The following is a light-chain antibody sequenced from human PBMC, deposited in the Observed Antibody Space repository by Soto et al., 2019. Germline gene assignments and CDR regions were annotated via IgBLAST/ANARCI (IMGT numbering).Light chain of an antibody. J-gene: IGKJ1*01. CDR3: QPGNSYPPT. Sequence: IQMTQSPSSLYASLGERVIITFRASQAISSYLAWYQQKPGKAPKLLIYNVSTLQSGVPSRFSGSGSGTDFTLTISSLQPEDFATYYCQPGNSYPPTFGQGTKVDIK. V-gene: IGKV1-9*01. CDR2: NVS. CDR1: QAISSY.